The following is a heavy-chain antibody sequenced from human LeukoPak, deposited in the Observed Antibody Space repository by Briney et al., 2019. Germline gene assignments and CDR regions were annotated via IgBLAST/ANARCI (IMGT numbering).Heavy chain of an antibody. D-gene: IGHD6-19*01. Sequence: PGGSLRLSRAASGFTFSNYWMNWVRQAPGKGLEWVASIQRDGSEKYYVESVKGRFTISRDNAKNSLYLQMNSLRAEDTAVYYCARQGYSSGKWGQGTLVTVSS. CDR3: ARQGYSSGK. J-gene: IGHJ4*02. CDR2: IQRDGSEK. V-gene: IGHV3-7*01. CDR1: GFTFSNYW.